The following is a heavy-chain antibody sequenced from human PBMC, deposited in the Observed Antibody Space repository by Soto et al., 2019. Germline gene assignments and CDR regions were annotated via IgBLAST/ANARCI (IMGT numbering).Heavy chain of an antibody. CDR1: GGTFSSYA. J-gene: IGHJ3*02. Sequence: QVQLVQSGAEVKKPGSSVKVSCKASGGTFSSYAISWVRQAPGQGLEWMGGIISIFGTANYAQKFQGRVTITADESTSTAYMELSSLRSEDTAVYYCASGVGGIVVVVAAGDAFDIWGQGTMVTVSS. V-gene: IGHV1-69*01. D-gene: IGHD2-15*01. CDR2: IISIFGTA. CDR3: ASGVGGIVVVVAAGDAFDI.